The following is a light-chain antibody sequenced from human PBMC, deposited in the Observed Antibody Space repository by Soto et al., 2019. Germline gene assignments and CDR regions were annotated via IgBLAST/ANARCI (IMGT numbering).Light chain of an antibody. CDR3: MQGPHWPLT. Sequence: DVVMTQSPLSLSVTLGQPASISCRSSQSLVHTDGNTYLNWFQQRPGQSPRRLVYKVSNRDSGVPDRFSGSAERTDFILKNSRVEAEHVGIYYCMQGPHWPLTFGGGNRVEIQ. CDR1: QSLVHTDGNTY. CDR2: KVS. J-gene: IGKJ4*01. V-gene: IGKV2-30*02.